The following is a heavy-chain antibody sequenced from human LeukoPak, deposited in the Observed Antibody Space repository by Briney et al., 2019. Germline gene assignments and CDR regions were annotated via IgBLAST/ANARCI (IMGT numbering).Heavy chain of an antibody. CDR1: GYTLTELS. CDR3: ATQAGEDNWFDP. V-gene: IGHV1-24*01. J-gene: IGHJ5*02. D-gene: IGHD3-10*01. CDR2: FDPEDGET. Sequence: ASVKVSCKVSGYTLTELSMHWVRQAPGKGLEWMGGFDPEDGETIYAQKFQGRATMTEDTSTDTAYMELSSLRSEDTAVYYCATQAGEDNWFDPWGQGTLVTVSS.